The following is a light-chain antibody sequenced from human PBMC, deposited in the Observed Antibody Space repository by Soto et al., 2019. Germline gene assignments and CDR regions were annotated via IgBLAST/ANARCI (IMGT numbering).Light chain of an antibody. CDR2: GSS. CDR3: QQYGSSPPYT. J-gene: IGKJ2*01. V-gene: IGKV3-20*01. Sequence: EVVLTQSPGTLSLSPGGRTNLSCRGRQRVSKKYFSWYQPKPGQGPRLLHFGSSDRATGIPDRFSGSGSGTDFTLTISRLEPEDFAVYYCQQYGSSPPYTFGQGTKLEIK. CDR1: QRVSKKY.